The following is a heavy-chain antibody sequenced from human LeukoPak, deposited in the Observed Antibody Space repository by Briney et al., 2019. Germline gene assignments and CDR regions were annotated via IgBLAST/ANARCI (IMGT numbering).Heavy chain of an antibody. Sequence: ASVKVSCKASGGTFSSYAISWVRQAPGQGLEWMGGIIPIFGTANYAQKFQGRVTITADESTSTAYMKLSSLRSEDTAVYYCARDGPLRVPNAFDIWGQGTMVTVSS. CDR1: GGTFSSYA. J-gene: IGHJ3*02. D-gene: IGHD1-1*01. CDR3: ARDGPLRVPNAFDI. V-gene: IGHV1-69*13. CDR2: IIPIFGTA.